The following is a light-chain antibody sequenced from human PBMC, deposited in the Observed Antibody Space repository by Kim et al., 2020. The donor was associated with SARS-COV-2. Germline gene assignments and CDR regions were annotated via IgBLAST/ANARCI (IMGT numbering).Light chain of an antibody. CDR1: ESVNTN. J-gene: IGKJ1*01. CDR2: GAS. CDR3: QQYNNWWT. Sequence: GDPVTISCRARESVNTNFARNLAWYQHKAGQAPRLLIYGASTRAPGIPPRFSGSGSGTEFTLTISSLQSEDFAIYYCQQYNNWWTFGQGTKVDIK. V-gene: IGKV3-15*01.